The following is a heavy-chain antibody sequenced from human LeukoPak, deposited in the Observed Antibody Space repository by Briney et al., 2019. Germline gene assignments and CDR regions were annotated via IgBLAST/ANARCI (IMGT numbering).Heavy chain of an antibody. D-gene: IGHD3-10*01. J-gene: IGHJ4*02. CDR2: ISGFGAST. CDR3: ATDRSDSPPNYRHNYYGSGTYIY. Sequence: GGSLRLSCGASGFTFSSHAMSWVRQAPGKGLDWVAGISGFGASTYYADSVRGRLTISRDNSKNTMYLQMNGLRAEDTAVYYCATDRSDSPPNYRHNYYGSGTYIYWGQGTLVTVSS. V-gene: IGHV3-23*01. CDR1: GFTFSSHA.